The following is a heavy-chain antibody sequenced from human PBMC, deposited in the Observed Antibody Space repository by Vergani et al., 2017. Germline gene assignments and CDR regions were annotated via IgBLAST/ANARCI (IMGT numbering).Heavy chain of an antibody. Sequence: QVQLVESGGGVVQPGRSLRLSCAASGFTFSSYGMHWVRQAPGKGLEWVAVIWYDGSNKYYADSVKGRFTISRDNSKNTLYLQMNSLRAEDTAVYYCAKDRGIAAAGVDYWGQGTLVTVSS. D-gene: IGHD6-13*01. CDR3: AKDRGIAAAGVDY. CDR1: GFTFSSYG. V-gene: IGHV3-33*06. CDR2: IWYDGSNK. J-gene: IGHJ4*02.